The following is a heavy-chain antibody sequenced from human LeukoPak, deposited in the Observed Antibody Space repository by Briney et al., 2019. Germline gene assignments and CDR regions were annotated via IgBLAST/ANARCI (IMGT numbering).Heavy chain of an antibody. CDR3: ARAGRIAVAGSDLYMDV. Sequence: GESLKISRKGSGYSFTSYWIGWVRQMPGKGLEWMGIIYPGDSDTRYSPSFQGQVTISADRSISTAYLQWSSLKASDTAMYYCARAGRIAVAGSDLYMDVWGKGTTVTISS. V-gene: IGHV5-51*01. J-gene: IGHJ6*03. CDR2: IYPGDSDT. D-gene: IGHD6-19*01. CDR1: GYSFTSYW.